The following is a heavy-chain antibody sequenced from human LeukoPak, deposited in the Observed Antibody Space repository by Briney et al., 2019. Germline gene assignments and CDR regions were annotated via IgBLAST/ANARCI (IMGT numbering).Heavy chain of an antibody. CDR3: ARAAYSNYPWDY. Sequence: ASVKVSCKTSGYTFTDYFMHWVRQAPGQGLEWMGRTNPNSGGTNYAQKFPGRVTMTRDTSINTAYMELSRLRSDDTAVYFCARAAYSNYPWDYWGQGTLVTVSS. CDR2: TNPNSGGT. V-gene: IGHV1-2*06. J-gene: IGHJ4*02. CDR1: GYTFTDYF. D-gene: IGHD4-11*01.